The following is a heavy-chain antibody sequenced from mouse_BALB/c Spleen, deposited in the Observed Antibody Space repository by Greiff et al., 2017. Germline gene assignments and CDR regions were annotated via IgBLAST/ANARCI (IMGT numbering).Heavy chain of an antibody. CDR3: TRGGRSSGPDY. CDR2: IDPSDSYT. V-gene: IGHV1S127*01. CDR1: GYTFTSYW. J-gene: IGHJ2*01. Sequence: QVQLQQPGAELVKPGASVKMSCKASGYTFTSYWMHWVKQRPGQGLEWIGVIDPSDSYTSYNQKFKGKATLTVDTSSSTAYMQLSSLTSEDAAVYCCTRGGRSSGPDYWGQGTTLTVSS. D-gene: IGHD3-1*01.